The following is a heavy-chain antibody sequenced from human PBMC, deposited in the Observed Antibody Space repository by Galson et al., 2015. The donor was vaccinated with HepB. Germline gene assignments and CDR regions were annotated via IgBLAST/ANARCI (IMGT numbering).Heavy chain of an antibody. CDR1: GFSLSTTGVG. J-gene: IGHJ5*02. D-gene: IGHD6-19*01. CDR3: AHRRGAVAATWFDP. Sequence: PALVKPTQTLTLTCTFSGFSLSTTGVGVGWIRQPPGKALEWLALIYWDDDKRYSPSLKSRLTITKDTSKNQVVLTMTNMDPVDTATYFCAHRRGAVAATWFDPWGQGTLVTVSS. V-gene: IGHV2-5*02. CDR2: IYWDDDK.